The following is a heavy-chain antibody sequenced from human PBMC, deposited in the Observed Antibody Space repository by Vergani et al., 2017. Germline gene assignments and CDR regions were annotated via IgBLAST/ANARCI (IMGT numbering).Heavy chain of an antibody. CDR3: ARLYVLAAFDI. Sequence: QVQLQQSGPGLVKPSQTLSLTCAVYGGSFSDYYWSWIRQSPGKGLEWIGEINHSGGTNYNPSLKSRVTISVDTSKTQFSLKLSSVTAADTAVYYCARLYVLAAFDIWGQGTMVTVSS. CDR1: GGSFSDYY. CDR2: INHSGGT. V-gene: IGHV4-34*01. J-gene: IGHJ3*02. D-gene: IGHD3-16*01.